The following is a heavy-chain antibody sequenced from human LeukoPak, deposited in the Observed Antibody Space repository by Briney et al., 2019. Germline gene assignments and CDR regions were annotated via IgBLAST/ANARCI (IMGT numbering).Heavy chain of an antibody. V-gene: IGHV1-8*03. J-gene: IGHJ6*03. CDR3: ATPVPHASDPSLYYYYMDV. D-gene: IGHD2-2*01. Sequence: ASVKVSCKASGYTFTSYDINWVRQATGQGLEWMGWMNPNSGNTGYAQKFQGRVTITRNTSISTAYMELSSLRSEDTAVYYCATPVPHASDPSLYYYYMDVWGKGTTVTISS. CDR1: GYTFTSYD. CDR2: MNPNSGNT.